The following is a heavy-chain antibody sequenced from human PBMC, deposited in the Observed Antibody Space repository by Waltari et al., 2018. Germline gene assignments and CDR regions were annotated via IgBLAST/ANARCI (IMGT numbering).Heavy chain of an antibody. D-gene: IGHD6-6*01. J-gene: IGHJ4*02. Sequence: QLQLQESGPGLVKPSETLSLTCTVSGVSISSSSYYWGWIRQPPGKGLEWIGSIYYSGSTYYNPSLKSRVTISVDTSKNQFSLKLSSVTAADTAVYYCARDSEQLVLVYWGQGTLVTVSS. CDR2: IYYSGST. CDR3: ARDSEQLVLVY. CDR1: GVSISSSSYY. V-gene: IGHV4-39*07.